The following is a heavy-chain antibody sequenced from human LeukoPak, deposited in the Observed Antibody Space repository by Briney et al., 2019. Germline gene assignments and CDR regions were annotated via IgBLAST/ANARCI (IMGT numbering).Heavy chain of an antibody. CDR1: GGSISSGGYY. CDR2: IYYSGST. V-gene: IGHV4-31*03. D-gene: IGHD2-15*01. Sequence: SQTLSLTCTVSGGSISSGGYYWSWIRQHPGRGLEWIGYIYYSGSTYYNPSLKSRVTISVDTSKNQFSLKLSSVTAADTAVYYCAKSARRGLIANFDYWGQGTLVTVSS. CDR3: AKSARRGLIANFDY. J-gene: IGHJ4*02.